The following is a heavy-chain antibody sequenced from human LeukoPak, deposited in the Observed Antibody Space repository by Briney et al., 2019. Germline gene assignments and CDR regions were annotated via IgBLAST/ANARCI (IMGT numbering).Heavy chain of an antibody. D-gene: IGHD2-21*02. V-gene: IGHV4-31*03. J-gene: IGHJ5*02. CDR3: ARGRIVVVTAIPQGFDP. CDR2: IHYSGST. Sequence: PSETLSLTCTVSGGSISSGGYYWSWIRQHPGKGLEWIGYIHYSGSTYYNPSLKSRVTISVDTSKNQFSLKLSSVTAADTAVYYCARGRIVVVTAIPQGFDPWGQGTLVTVSS. CDR1: GGSISSGGYY.